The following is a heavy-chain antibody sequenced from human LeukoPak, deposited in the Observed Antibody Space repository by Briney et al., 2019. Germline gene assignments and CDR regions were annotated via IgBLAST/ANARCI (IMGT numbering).Heavy chain of an antibody. Sequence: ADSVKGRFTISRDNAKNSLYLQMNSLRAEDTALYYCARDRYYYDSSGYPGGYGMDVWGQGTTVTVSS. V-gene: IGHV3-20*03. D-gene: IGHD3-22*01. CDR3: ARDRYYYDSSGYPGGYGMDV. J-gene: IGHJ6*02.